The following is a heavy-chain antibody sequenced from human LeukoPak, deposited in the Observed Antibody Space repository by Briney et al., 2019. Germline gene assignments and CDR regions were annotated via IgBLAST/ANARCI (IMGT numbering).Heavy chain of an antibody. V-gene: IGHV1-2*02. CDR3: ASHSGGPDSSGYYYTPPGG. J-gene: IGHJ4*02. CDR2: IIPKSGAT. Sequence: ASVKVSCKASGYTFSDYFIHWVRQAPGQGLEWMGWIIPKSGATNYAQRFRDRVTVTSDTSTAYMDLSRLTSDDTAVYYCASHSGGPDSSGYYYTPPGGWGQGTLVTVSS. D-gene: IGHD3-22*01. CDR1: GYTFSDYF.